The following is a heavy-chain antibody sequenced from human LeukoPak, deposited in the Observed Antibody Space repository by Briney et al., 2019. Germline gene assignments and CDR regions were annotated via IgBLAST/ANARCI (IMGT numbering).Heavy chain of an antibody. CDR2: ISSSSSYI. CDR1: GFTFSSYS. Sequence: GGSLRLSCAASGFTFSSYSMNWVRQAPGKGLEWVSSISSSSSYIYYADSVKGRFTISRDNAKNSLYLQMNSLRAEDTAVYYCARDMLAVAGMDYWGQGILVTVSS. V-gene: IGHV3-21*01. J-gene: IGHJ4*02. D-gene: IGHD6-19*01. CDR3: ARDMLAVAGMDY.